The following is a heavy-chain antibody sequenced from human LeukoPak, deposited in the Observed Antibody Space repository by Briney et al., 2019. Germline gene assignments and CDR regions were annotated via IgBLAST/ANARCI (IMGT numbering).Heavy chain of an antibody. CDR2: ISYDGSDK. V-gene: IGHV3-30*18. J-gene: IGHJ4*02. CDR3: AKDMSVDSSGWYGNRFDY. Sequence: GGSLGLSCAASGFTFSSYGMHWVRQAPGKGLEWVAVISYDGSDKYYADSVKGRFTISRDHSKNTLYLQMNSLRAEDTAVYYCAKDMSVDSSGWYGNRFDYWGQGTLVTVSS. D-gene: IGHD6-19*01. CDR1: GFTFSSYG.